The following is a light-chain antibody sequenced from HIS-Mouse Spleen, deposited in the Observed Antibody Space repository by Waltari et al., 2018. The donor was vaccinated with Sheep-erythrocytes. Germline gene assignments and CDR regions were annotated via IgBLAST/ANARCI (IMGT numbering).Light chain of an antibody. Sequence: EIVFTHSPGTLSLSPGERATLSCRASQSVSSSYLAWYQQKPGQAPRLLIYGASSRATGIPDRFSGSGSGTDFTLKISRVEAEDVGVYYCMQALQTMYTFGQGTKLEIK. J-gene: IGKJ2*01. V-gene: IGKV3-20*01. CDR3: MQALQTMYT. CDR1: QSVSSSY. CDR2: GAS.